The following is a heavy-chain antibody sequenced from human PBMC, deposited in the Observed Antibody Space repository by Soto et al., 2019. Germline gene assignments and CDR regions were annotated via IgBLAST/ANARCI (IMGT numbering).Heavy chain of an antibody. CDR2: INHSGST. V-gene: IGHV4-34*01. CDR3: ARGPRNRGYRDFDY. J-gene: IGHJ4*02. D-gene: IGHD2-2*01. CDR1: GGSFSGYY. Sequence: SETLSLTCAVYGGSFSGYYWSWIRQPPGKGLEWIGEINHSGSTNYNPSLKSRVTISVDTSKNQFSLKLSSVTAADTAVYYCARGPRNRGYRDFDYWGQGTLVTVSS.